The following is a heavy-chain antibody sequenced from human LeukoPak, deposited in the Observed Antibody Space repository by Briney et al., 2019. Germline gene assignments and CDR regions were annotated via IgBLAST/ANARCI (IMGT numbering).Heavy chain of an antibody. Sequence: PGGSLRLSCAASGFTFSSYAMSWVRQPPGKGLEWIGEINHSGSTNYNPSLKSRVTISVDTSKNQFSLKLSSVTAADTAVYYCARAVFGELYPSYYYYYGMDVWGQGTTVTVSS. D-gene: IGHD3-10*01. V-gene: IGHV4-34*01. CDR2: INHSGST. CDR3: ARAVFGELYPSYYYYYGMDV. CDR1: GFTFSSYA. J-gene: IGHJ6*02.